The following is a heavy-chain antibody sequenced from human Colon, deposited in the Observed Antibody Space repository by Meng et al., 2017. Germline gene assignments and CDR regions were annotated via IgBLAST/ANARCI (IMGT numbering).Heavy chain of an antibody. D-gene: IGHD1-1*01. Sequence: GESLKISCAASGFSFSDAWMSWVRQAPGQGLEWVGRIKSEGDGGTTYYAAPVKGRFTISRDDSKNTLSLQMSSLKTEDTAVYYCATDLGTKIPEVGGYWGQGTLVTVSS. V-gene: IGHV3-15*01. CDR2: IKSEGDGGTT. CDR1: GFSFSDAW. J-gene: IGHJ4*02. CDR3: ATDLGTKIPEVGGY.